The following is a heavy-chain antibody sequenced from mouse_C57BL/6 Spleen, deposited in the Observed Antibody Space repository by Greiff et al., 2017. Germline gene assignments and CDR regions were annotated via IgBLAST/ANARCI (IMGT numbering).Heavy chain of an antibody. Sequence: ESGPGILQPSQTLSLTCSFSGFSLSTFGMGVGWIRQPSGKGLEWLAHIWWDDDKYYNPALKSRLTISKDTSKNQVFLKIANVDTADTATYYCARIPDYYGSSPWFAYWGQGTLVTVSS. J-gene: IGHJ3*01. V-gene: IGHV8-8*01. D-gene: IGHD1-1*01. CDR1: GFSLSTFGMG. CDR2: IWWDDDK. CDR3: ARIPDYYGSSPWFAY.